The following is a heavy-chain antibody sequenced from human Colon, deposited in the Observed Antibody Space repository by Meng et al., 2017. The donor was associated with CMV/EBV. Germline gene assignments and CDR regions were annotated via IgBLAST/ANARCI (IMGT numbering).Heavy chain of an antibody. D-gene: IGHD5-12*01. CDR1: GYTFTSYD. V-gene: IGHV1-8*01. J-gene: IGHJ4*02. CDR3: ARENSGYDNRRGFDY. CDR2: MNPNSGNT. Sequence: QVQLVQSVAEVKKPGASVKVSRKPSGYTFTSYDINWVRQATGQGLEWMGWMNPNSGNTGYAQKFQGRVTMTRNTSISTAYMELSGLRSEDTAVYYCARENSGYDNRRGFDYWGQGTLVTVSS.